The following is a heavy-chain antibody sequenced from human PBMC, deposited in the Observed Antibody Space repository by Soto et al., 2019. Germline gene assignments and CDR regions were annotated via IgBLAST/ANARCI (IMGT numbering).Heavy chain of an antibody. V-gene: IGHV4-31*03. CDR1: GGSISSGGYY. D-gene: IGHD2-21*02. CDR3: ARGSSVVTAIAYYFDY. Sequence: QVQLQESGPGLVKPSQTLSLTCTVSGGSISSGGYYWSWIRQHPGKGLEWIGYIYYSGSTYYNPSPQSRVTISVDTSKTQFSLKLSSVTAADTAVYYCARGSSVVTAIAYYFDYWGQGTLVTVSS. J-gene: IGHJ4*02. CDR2: IYYSGST.